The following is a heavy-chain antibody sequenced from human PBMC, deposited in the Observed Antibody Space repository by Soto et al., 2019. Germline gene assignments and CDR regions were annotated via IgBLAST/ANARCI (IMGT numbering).Heavy chain of an antibody. CDR1: GSSINSGGHY. J-gene: IGHJ4*02. V-gene: IGHV4-31*11. CDR3: XXXXXXXXXXXXXXXXXX. Sequence: QVQLQESGPGLVKPSQTLSLTCAVSGSSINSGGHYWSWIRQHPGKGLEWIGTIYYSGSTYYNPSLRSRVVISIDPSNNQSSXXXXXXXXXXXXXXXXXXXXXXXXXXXXXXXXXXGQGTLVT. CDR2: IYYSGST.